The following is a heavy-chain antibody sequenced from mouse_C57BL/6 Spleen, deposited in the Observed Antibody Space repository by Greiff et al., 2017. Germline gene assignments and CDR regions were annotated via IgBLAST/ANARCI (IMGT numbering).Heavy chain of an antibody. J-gene: IGHJ3*01. D-gene: IGHD2-4*01. CDR2: IYPGDGAT. Sequence: VQLQQSGAELVKPGASVKISCKASGYAFSSYWMNWVKQRPGKGLEWIGQIYPGDGATNYNGKFKGKATLTADKSSSTAYMQLSILTSEDSAVYFCARPPYDYDGAWFAYWGQGTLVTVSA. V-gene: IGHV1-80*01. CDR1: GYAFSSYW. CDR3: ARPPYDYDGAWFAY.